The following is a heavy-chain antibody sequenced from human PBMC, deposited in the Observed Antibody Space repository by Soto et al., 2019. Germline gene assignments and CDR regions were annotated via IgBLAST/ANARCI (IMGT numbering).Heavy chain of an antibody. Sequence: EVQLVESGGVVVQPGGSLRLSCAASGFTFDDYTMHWVRQAPGKGLEWVSLISWDGGSTYYADSVKGRFTISRDNSKNSLYLQMNSLRTEDTALYYCAKADDSSGYPVHDAFDIWGQGTMVTVSS. CDR3: AKADDSSGYPVHDAFDI. V-gene: IGHV3-43*01. D-gene: IGHD3-22*01. CDR1: GFTFDDYT. CDR2: ISWDGGST. J-gene: IGHJ3*02.